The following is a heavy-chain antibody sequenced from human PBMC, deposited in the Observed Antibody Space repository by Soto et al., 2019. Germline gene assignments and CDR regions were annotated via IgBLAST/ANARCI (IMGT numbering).Heavy chain of an antibody. Sequence: PSETLSLTCAVSGGSISSSNWWSWVRQPPGKGLEWIGEIYHSGSTNYNPSLKSRVTISVDKSKNQFSLKLSSVTAADTAVYYCARNIVVVPAATPHYYYYGMDVWGQGTTVTVSS. CDR2: IYHSGST. CDR3: ARNIVVVPAATPHYYYYGMDV. CDR1: GGSISSSNW. D-gene: IGHD2-2*02. J-gene: IGHJ6*02. V-gene: IGHV4-4*02.